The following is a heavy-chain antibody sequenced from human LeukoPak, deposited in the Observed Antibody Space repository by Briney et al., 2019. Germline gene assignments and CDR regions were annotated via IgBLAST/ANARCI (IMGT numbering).Heavy chain of an antibody. CDR3: ARHAGSRYCSGGSCPPATPFDY. J-gene: IGHJ4*02. V-gene: IGHV4-39*01. CDR1: GGSISSGGYY. CDR2: IYNSGTT. Sequence: PSETLSLTCTVSGGSISSGGYYWTWIRQYPGRGLECIGYIYNSGTTYYNPSLKCRVTISVDTSKNQFSLKLSSVTAADTAVYYCARHAGSRYCSGGSCPPATPFDYWGQGTLVTVSS. D-gene: IGHD2-15*01.